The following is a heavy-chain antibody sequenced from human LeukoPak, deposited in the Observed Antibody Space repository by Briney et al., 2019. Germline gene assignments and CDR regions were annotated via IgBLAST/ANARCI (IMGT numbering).Heavy chain of an antibody. CDR3: ARENKYSYGPKGFDY. CDR1: GGSISSSSYY. CDR2: IYYSGST. J-gene: IGHJ4*02. V-gene: IGHV4-61*01. D-gene: IGHD5-18*01. Sequence: SETLSLTCTVSGGSISSSSYYWSWIRQPPGKGLEWIGYIYYSGSTNYNPSLKSRVTISVDTSKNQFSLKLSSVTAADTAVYYCARENKYSYGPKGFDYWGQGTLVTVSS.